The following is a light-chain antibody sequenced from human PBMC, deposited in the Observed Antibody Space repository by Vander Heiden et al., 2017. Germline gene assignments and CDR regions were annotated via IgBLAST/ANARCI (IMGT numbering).Light chain of an antibody. CDR2: KDS. CDR3: QSADSSGTYVV. J-gene: IGLJ2*01. CDR1: ALPKQY. Sequence: SYELSQPPSVSGSPGRTARITCSGDALPKQYAYWYQQKPGQAPVLVIYKDSERPSGIPERFSGSSSGTTVTLTISGVQAEDEADYYCQSADSSGTYVVFGGGTKLTVL. V-gene: IGLV3-25*03.